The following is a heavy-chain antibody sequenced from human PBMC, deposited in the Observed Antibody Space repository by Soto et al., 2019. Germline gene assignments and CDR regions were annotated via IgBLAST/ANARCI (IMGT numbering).Heavy chain of an antibody. CDR3: ARELIGYCSSTSCPPTPYYGMDV. Sequence: SETLSLTCTVSGGSISSYYWSWIRQPPGKGLEWIGYIYYSGSTNYNPSLKSRVTISVDTSKNQFSLKLSSVTAADTAVYYCARELIGYCSSTSCPPTPYYGMDVWGQGTTVTVS. J-gene: IGHJ6*02. CDR1: GGSISSYY. V-gene: IGHV4-59*01. CDR2: IYYSGST. D-gene: IGHD2-2*01.